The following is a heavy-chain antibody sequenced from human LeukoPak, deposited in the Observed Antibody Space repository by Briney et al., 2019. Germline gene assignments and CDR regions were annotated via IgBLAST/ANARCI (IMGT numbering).Heavy chain of an antibody. D-gene: IGHD6-19*01. J-gene: IGHJ4*02. CDR2: TYYRSKWYN. V-gene: IGHV6-1*01. CDR3: ARDPTSSGWYPPYFDY. Sequence: SQTLSLTCAISGDSVSSNSAAWNWIRQSPSRGLEWLGRTYYRSKWYNDYAVSVKSRITINPDTSKNQFSLQLNSVTPEDTAVYYCARDPTSSGWYPPYFDYWGQETLVTVSS. CDR1: GDSVSSNSAA.